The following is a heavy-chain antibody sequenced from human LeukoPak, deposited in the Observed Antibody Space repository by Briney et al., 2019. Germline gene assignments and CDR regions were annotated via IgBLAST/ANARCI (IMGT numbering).Heavy chain of an antibody. V-gene: IGHV1-18*01. CDR3: ARETIAAAGTVAFDI. CDR1: GYTSTSYG. D-gene: IGHD6-13*01. J-gene: IGHJ3*02. Sequence: GASVKVSCKASGYTSTSYGISWVRQAPGQGLEWMGWISAYNGNTNYAQKLQGRVTMTTDTSTSTAYMELRSLRSDDTAVYYCARETIAAAGTVAFDIWGQGTMVTVSS. CDR2: ISAYNGNT.